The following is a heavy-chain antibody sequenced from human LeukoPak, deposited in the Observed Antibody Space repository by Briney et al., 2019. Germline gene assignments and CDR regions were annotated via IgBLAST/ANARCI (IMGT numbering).Heavy chain of an antibody. CDR3: ARGYSSSWYHADAFDI. J-gene: IGHJ3*02. Sequence: SKTLSLTCTVSGGSISSYYWSWIRQPPGKGLEWIGYIYTSGSTNDNPSLKSRVTISVDTSKNQFSLKLSSVTAADTAVYYCARGYSSSWYHADAFDIWGQGTMVTVSS. D-gene: IGHD6-13*01. V-gene: IGHV4-4*09. CDR1: GGSISSYY. CDR2: IYTSGST.